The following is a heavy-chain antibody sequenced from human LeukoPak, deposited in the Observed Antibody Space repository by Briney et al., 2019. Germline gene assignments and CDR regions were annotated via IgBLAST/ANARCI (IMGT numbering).Heavy chain of an antibody. V-gene: IGHV3-30*03. D-gene: IGHD1-20*01. Sequence: GGSLRLSCAASGFTFSSYGMHWVRQAPGKGLEWVAVISYDGSNKYYAESVKGRFTISRDNSKNTLYLQMNSLRPEDTAVYYCAADEITGTISLGDYWGQGTLVTVSS. CDR2: ISYDGSNK. CDR1: GFTFSSYG. J-gene: IGHJ4*02. CDR3: AADEITGTISLGDY.